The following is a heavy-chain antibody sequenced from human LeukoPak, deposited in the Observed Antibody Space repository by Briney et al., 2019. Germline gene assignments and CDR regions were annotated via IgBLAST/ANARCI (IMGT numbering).Heavy chain of an antibody. Sequence: SVKVSCKASGGTFSSYAISWVRQAPGQGLEWMGRIIPIFGIANYAQKFQGRVTITADKSTSTAYMELSSLRSEDTAVYFCARGGALTSFDSWGQGTLITVSS. CDR1: GGTFSSYA. CDR2: IIPIFGIA. CDR3: ARGGALTSFDS. J-gene: IGHJ4*02. V-gene: IGHV1-69*04. D-gene: IGHD1-26*01.